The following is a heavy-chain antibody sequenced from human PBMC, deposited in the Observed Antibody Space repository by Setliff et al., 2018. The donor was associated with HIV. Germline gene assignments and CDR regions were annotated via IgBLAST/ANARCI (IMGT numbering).Heavy chain of an antibody. CDR3: AREVVPTSEYHTFDS. V-gene: IGHV1-18*04. D-gene: IGHD6-6*01. J-gene: IGHJ4*02. Sequence: PSASVKVSCKASGYTFTNYGISWLRQAPGQGLEWMGWISGYNSDTKYAEKVQGRVTMTTDTSTGTAYMELRSLRSDDTAVYYCAREVVPTSEYHTFDSWGQGSLVTVSS. CDR1: GYTFTNYG. CDR2: ISGYNSDT.